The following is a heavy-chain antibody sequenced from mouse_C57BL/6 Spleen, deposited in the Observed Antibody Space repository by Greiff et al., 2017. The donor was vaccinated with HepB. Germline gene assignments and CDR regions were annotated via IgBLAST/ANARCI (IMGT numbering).Heavy chain of an antibody. J-gene: IGHJ3*01. CDR3: RGQGARAWFAY. V-gene: IGHV1-15*01. CDR2: IDPETGGT. Sequence: QVQLQQSGAELVRPGASVTLSCKASGYTFTDYEMHWVKQTPVHGLEWIGAIDPETGGTAYNQKFKGKAILTADKSSSTAYMELRSLTSEDSAVYYCRGQGARAWFAYWGQGTLVTVSA. CDR1: GYTFTDYE.